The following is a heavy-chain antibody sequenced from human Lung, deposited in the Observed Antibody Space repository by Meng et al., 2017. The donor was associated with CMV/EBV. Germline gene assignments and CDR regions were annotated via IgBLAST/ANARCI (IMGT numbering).Heavy chain of an antibody. CDR2: IRSKTYGYAT. CDR3: ARLPYCSSSNCYVGY. Sequence: EVHLVESGGGLVQPGGSLKLCCAASGFAFRGSAIHWVRQASGKGLEWVGRIRSKTYGYATSYATSLRGKFDISRDDSTNTAFLQINNLRTEDTAIYYCARLPYCSSSNCYVGYWGQGTLVTVSS. J-gene: IGHJ4*02. CDR1: GFAFRGSA. D-gene: IGHD2-2*01. V-gene: IGHV3-73*02.